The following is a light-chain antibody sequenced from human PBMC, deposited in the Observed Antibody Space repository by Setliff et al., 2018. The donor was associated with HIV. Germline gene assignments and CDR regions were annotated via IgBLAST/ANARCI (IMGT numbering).Light chain of an antibody. V-gene: IGLV2-14*02. J-gene: IGLJ1*01. CDR3: NSYRSGSPYV. CDR1: SGDVGRYNL. CDR2: QAS. Sequence: QSALTQPPSASGSPGQSITISCTGTSGDVGRYNLVSWYQQQPGKPPKLMIYQASKRPSGVSNRFSGSKSGNTASLTISGLQAEDEADYYCNSYRSGSPYVFGTGTKVTVL.